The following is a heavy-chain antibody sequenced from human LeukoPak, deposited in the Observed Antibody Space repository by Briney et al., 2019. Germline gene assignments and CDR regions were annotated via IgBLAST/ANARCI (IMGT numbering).Heavy chain of an antibody. CDR1: GGSISTSNYY. D-gene: IGHD6-19*01. CDR3: ARVGELAVAGTEIDY. CDR2: IFYSGST. J-gene: IGHJ4*02. Sequence: RTSETLSLTCTVSGGSISTSNYYWGWIRQPPGKGLEWIGNIFYSGSTYYSPSLKSRVTISLDTSRNQFSLKLTSVTAADTAVYYCARVGELAVAGTEIDYWGQGTLVTVSS. V-gene: IGHV4-39*07.